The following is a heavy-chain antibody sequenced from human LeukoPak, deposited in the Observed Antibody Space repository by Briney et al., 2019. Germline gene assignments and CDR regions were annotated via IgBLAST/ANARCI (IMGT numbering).Heavy chain of an antibody. D-gene: IGHD5-24*01. CDR1: GYTLTELS. CDR3: AKDRRRLPRVEMAKPGSFDY. J-gene: IGHJ4*02. Sequence: EASVKVSCKVSGYTLTELSMHWVRQAPGTGLGWMGGFDPEDGETIYAQKFQGRVTMTEDTSTDTAYMELSSLRAEDTAVYYCAKDRRRLPRVEMAKPGSFDYWGQGTLVTVSS. CDR2: FDPEDGET. V-gene: IGHV1-24*01.